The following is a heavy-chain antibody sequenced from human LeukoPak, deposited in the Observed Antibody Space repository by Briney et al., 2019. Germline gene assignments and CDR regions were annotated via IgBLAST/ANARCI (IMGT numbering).Heavy chain of an antibody. D-gene: IGHD2-2*01. Sequence: PSETLSLTCAVYGGSFSGYYWSWIRQPPGKGLEWIGEINHSGSTNYNPSLKSRVTISVDTSKNQFSLKLSSVTAADTAVYYCARGLGYCSSTSCRYNWFDPWGQGTLVTVSS. CDR1: GGSFSGYY. V-gene: IGHV4-34*01. CDR2: INHSGST. J-gene: IGHJ5*02. CDR3: ARGLGYCSSTSCRYNWFDP.